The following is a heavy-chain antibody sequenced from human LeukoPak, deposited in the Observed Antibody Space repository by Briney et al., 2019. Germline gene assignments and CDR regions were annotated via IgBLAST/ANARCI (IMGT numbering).Heavy chain of an antibody. CDR1: GYSFTSHW. V-gene: IGHV5-51*01. D-gene: IGHD6-19*01. Sequence: GESLQISCQGSGYSFTSHWIGWVRQMPGKGLEWMGVVYPGDSDTRYSPSLRGQVTISADKSINTAYLQWSSLEASDTAMYYCARAFYSSGFFFDYWGQGTLVTVSS. J-gene: IGHJ4*02. CDR2: VYPGDSDT. CDR3: ARAFYSSGFFFDY.